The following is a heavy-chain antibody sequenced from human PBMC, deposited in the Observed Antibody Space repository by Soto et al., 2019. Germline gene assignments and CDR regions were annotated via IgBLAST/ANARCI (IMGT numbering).Heavy chain of an antibody. D-gene: IGHD3-10*01. CDR2: SKNKADSYTT. CDR1: GFTFSDHY. Sequence: EVQLVESGGGLVQPGGSLRLSCAASGFTFSDHYMDWVLQAPGKGLERVGRSKNKADSYTTEYAASAKGRFSMSRDGSKHSLFRQMNSLKTEDTAVYYCTVWGAGNDFGAAWGKGILVTVSS. J-gene: IGHJ4*02. V-gene: IGHV3-72*01. CDR3: TVWGAGNDFGAA.